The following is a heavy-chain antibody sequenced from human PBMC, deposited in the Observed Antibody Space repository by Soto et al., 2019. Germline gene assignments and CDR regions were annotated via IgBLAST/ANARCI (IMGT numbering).Heavy chain of an antibody. D-gene: IGHD3-16*01. V-gene: IGHV3-74*01. CDR1: GFTFSSYW. CDR2: INSDGSST. J-gene: IGHJ3*02. CDR3: ARGEYDYVWGSYGLDAFDI. Sequence: QSGGSLRLSCAASGFTFSSYWMHWVRQAPGKGLVWVSRINSDGSSTSYADSVKGRFTISRDNAKNTLYLQMNSLRAEDTAVYYCARGEYDYVWGSYGLDAFDIWGQGTMVTVSS.